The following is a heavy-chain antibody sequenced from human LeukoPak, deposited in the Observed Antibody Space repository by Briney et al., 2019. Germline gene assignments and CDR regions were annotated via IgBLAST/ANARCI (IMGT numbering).Heavy chain of an antibody. CDR3: AKDGGYSNYFDY. CDR2: IQYDGSNK. V-gene: IGHV3-30*02. CDR1: GFTFSSYG. J-gene: IGHJ4*02. D-gene: IGHD4-11*01. Sequence: GGSLRLSCAASGFTFSSYGMHWVRQAPGKGLEWVAFIQYDGSNKYYADSVKGRFTISRDNSKNTLYLQMNSLRAEDTAVYYCAKDGGYSNYFDYWGQGTLVTVSS.